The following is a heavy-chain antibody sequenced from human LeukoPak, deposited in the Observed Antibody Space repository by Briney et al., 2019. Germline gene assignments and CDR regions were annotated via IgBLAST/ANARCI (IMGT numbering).Heavy chain of an antibody. J-gene: IGHJ4*02. CDR3: AKATGNLGN. CDR1: GFTFSSYG. CDR2: ISNNDGST. Sequence: GGSLRLSCAASGFTFSSYGMSWVRQAPGKGLEWVSTISNNDGSTYYADSVKGRFTISRDNSKNTLYLQIYTLTADDTAIYYCAKATGNLGNWGQGTQVTVSS. D-gene: IGHD1-1*01. V-gene: IGHV3-23*01.